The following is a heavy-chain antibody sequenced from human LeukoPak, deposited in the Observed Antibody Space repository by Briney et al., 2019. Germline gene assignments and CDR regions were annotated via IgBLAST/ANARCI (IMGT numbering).Heavy chain of an antibody. CDR1: GFTVSSNY. J-gene: IGHJ4*02. D-gene: IGHD6-19*01. V-gene: IGHV3-66*01. CDR3: ASGDSYSSGWYVVY. CDR2: IYSGGST. Sequence: GGSLRLSCAASGFTVSSNYMSWVRQAPGKGLEWVSVIYSGGSTYYADSVKGRFTISRDNSKNTLYLQMNSPRAEDTAVYYCASGDSYSSGWYVVYWGQGTLVTVSS.